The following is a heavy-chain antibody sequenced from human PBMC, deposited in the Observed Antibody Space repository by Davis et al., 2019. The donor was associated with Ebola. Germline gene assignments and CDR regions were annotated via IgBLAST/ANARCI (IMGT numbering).Heavy chain of an antibody. V-gene: IGHV5-51*01. CDR3: ARHQHYYDSSGVDY. J-gene: IGHJ4*02. CDR1: GYSFTSYW. CDR2: IYPGDSDT. D-gene: IGHD3-22*01. Sequence: KVSCKGSGYSFTSYWIGWVRQMPGKGLEWMEIIYPGDSDTRYSPSFQGQVTISADKSISTAYLQWSSLKASDTAMYYCARHQHYYDSSGVDYWGQGTLVTVSS.